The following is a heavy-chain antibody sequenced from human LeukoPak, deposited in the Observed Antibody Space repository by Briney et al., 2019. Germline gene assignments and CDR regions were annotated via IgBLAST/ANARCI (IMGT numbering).Heavy chain of an antibody. D-gene: IGHD2-2*01. Sequence: GGSLRLSCATSGFTFDSSAMGWVRQAPGKGLEWVSAISAAGGSTSYADPVKGRFTISRDYSKNTLYLQRNSLRPEDTAVYYCAKDLQRLPSYFDDWGQGTLVTVSS. V-gene: IGHV3-23*01. CDR1: GFTFDSSA. CDR2: ISAAGGST. J-gene: IGHJ4*02. CDR3: AKDLQRLPSYFDD.